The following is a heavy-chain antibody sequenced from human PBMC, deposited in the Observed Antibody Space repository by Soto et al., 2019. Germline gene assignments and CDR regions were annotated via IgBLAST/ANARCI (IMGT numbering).Heavy chain of an antibody. D-gene: IGHD4-17*01. V-gene: IGHV4-34*01. CDR3: ARGDYWYCYGMDV. CDR1: GGVFSGFY. J-gene: IGHJ6*02. CDR2: INHSGST. Sequence: APQNLCLPYSGSGGVFSGFYWSGFRPPPGKGLEWIGEINHSGSTNYNPSLKSRVTISVDTSKNQFSLKLSSVTAADTAVYYCARGDYWYCYGMDVWGQGTTVTVSS.